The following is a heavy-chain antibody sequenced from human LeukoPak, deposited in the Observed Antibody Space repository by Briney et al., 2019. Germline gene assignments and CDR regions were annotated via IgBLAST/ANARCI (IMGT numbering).Heavy chain of an antibody. D-gene: IGHD3-3*01. CDR3: ARKRFSPDYDFWSGYYFYYGMDV. J-gene: IGHJ6*02. V-gene: IGHV1-69*13. CDR1: GYTFTSYG. Sequence: ASVKVSCKASGYTFTSYGISWVRQAPGQGLEWMGGIIPIFGTANYAQKFQGRVTITADESTSTAYMELSSLRSEDTAVYYCARKRFSPDYDFWSGYYFYYGMDVWGQGTTVTVSS. CDR2: IIPIFGTA.